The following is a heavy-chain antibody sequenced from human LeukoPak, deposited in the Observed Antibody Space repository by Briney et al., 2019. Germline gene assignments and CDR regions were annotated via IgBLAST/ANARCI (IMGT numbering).Heavy chain of an antibody. Sequence: PSETLSLTCTVSGGSISSSSYYWGWIRQPPGKGLEWIGSIYYSGSTYYNPSLKSRVTISVDTSKNQFSLKLSSVTAADTAVYYCAREPYYYYYMDVWGKGTTVTISS. CDR2: IYYSGST. J-gene: IGHJ6*03. CDR1: GGSISSSSYY. V-gene: IGHV4-39*07. CDR3: AREPYYYYYMDV.